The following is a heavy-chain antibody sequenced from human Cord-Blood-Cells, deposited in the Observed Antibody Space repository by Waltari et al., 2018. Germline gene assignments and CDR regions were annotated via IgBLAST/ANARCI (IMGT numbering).Heavy chain of an antibody. CDR3: ARGVVVVPAAMYNWFDP. CDR2: IYHRGGT. D-gene: IGHD2-2*01. Sequence: QVQLQESGPGLVKPSETLSLTCTVSGYSISSGYYWGWIRQPPGKGLEWIGSIYHRGGTYYTPALKGRVTISVDTSKNQFSLKLSSVTAADTAVYYCARGVVVVPAAMYNWFDPWGQGTLVTVSS. J-gene: IGHJ5*02. CDR1: GYSISSGYY. V-gene: IGHV4-38-2*02.